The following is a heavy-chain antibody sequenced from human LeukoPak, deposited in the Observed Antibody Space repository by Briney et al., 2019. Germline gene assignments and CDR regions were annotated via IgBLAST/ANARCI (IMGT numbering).Heavy chain of an antibody. J-gene: IGHJ4*02. CDR2: ITSNGGSA. CDR1: GFTFSIYA. V-gene: IGHV3-64*01. D-gene: IGHD2-2*02. Sequence: GGSLRLSCAASGFTFSIYAMQWVRQAPGKGLEYVSAITSNGGSAYYANSVKGRFTISRDNSKNTLYLQMGSLRAEDMAVYYCARENCDSTTCYKTIDYWGQGTLVTVSS. CDR3: ARENCDSTTCYKTIDY.